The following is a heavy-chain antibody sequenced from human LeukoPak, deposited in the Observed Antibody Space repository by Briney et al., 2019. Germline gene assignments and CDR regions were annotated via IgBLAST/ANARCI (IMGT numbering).Heavy chain of an antibody. CDR1: GGSISRSY. Sequence: SETLSLTCTVSGGSISRSYWSWMRQPAGKGPEWIGRIYGSGTITYNPSLESRITMSVDTSKNQFSLKLRSVTAADTAVYYCARDSGTTGEVKFDPWGQGILVTVSS. CDR2: IYGSGTI. J-gene: IGHJ5*02. CDR3: ARDSGTTGEVKFDP. D-gene: IGHD3-10*01. V-gene: IGHV4-4*07.